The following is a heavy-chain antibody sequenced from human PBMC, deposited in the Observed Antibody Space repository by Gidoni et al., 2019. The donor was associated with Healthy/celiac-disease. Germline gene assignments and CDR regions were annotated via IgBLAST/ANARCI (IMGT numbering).Heavy chain of an antibody. CDR2: SYSSGST. CDR3: ARQTIVVVVAATGREDTAFDAFDI. V-gene: IGHV4-39*01. D-gene: IGHD2-15*01. Sequence: QLQLQESGPGLVKPSETLSLTCTVPGGSISSSSYYWGWIRQPHGKGMEWMGSSYSSGSTYYNPSLKSRVTIAVDTSKSQFSLKLSSVTAADTAVYYCARQTIVVVVAATGREDTAFDAFDIWGQGTMVTVSS. J-gene: IGHJ3*02. CDR1: GGSISSSSYY.